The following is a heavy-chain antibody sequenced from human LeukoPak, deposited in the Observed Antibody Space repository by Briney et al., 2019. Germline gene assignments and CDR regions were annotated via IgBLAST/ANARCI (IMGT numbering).Heavy chain of an antibody. CDR3: ARGVSIKIAIWGLRSRHYFDY. D-gene: IGHD2-21*01. CDR2: MNPNSGNT. CDR1: GYTFTSYD. J-gene: IGHJ4*02. Sequence: ASVKVSCKASGYTFTSYDINWVRQATGQGLEWMGWMNPNSGNTGYAQKFQGRVTITRNTSISTAYMELSSLRSEDTAVYYCARGVSIKIAIWGLRSRHYFDYWGQGTLVTVSS. V-gene: IGHV1-8*03.